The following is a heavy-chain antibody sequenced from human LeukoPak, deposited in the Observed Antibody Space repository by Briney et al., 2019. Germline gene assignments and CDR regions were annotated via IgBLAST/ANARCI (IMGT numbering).Heavy chain of an antibody. CDR3: EKSTPRSS. D-gene: IGHD2-15*01. Sequence: GGSLRLSCAASGFTFCNYVMNWVPQAPGEWLEWVRGISSNSCIIFYADTLKGRFTIAGDDSNTLYLQMNSLGADDTAVYYCEKSTPRSSWGQGTLVIVSS. V-gene: IGHV3-23*01. CDR2: ISSNSCII. CDR1: GFTFCNYV. J-gene: IGHJ4*02.